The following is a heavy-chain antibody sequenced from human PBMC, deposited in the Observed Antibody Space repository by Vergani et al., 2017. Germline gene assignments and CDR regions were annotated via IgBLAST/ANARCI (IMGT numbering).Heavy chain of an antibody. J-gene: IGHJ4*02. D-gene: IGHD4-17*01. V-gene: IGHV3-21*01. Sequence: VQLVESGGGVVQPGGSLRLSCAASGFTFSSYGMHWVRQAPGKGLEWVSSISSSSSYIYYADSVKGRFTISRDNAKNSLYLQMNSLRAEDTAVYYCASNDGDSYYFDYWGQGTLVTVSS. CDR3: ASNDGDSYYFDY. CDR2: ISSSSSYI. CDR1: GFTFSSYG.